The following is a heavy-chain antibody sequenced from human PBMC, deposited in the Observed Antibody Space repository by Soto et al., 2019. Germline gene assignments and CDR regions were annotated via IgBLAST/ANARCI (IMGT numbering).Heavy chain of an antibody. Sequence: EVQVVESGGASVQPGGYLRLSCAASGFTFTSYWIHWVRQAPGQGLLWMSRIKGDETTSSYADSVKGRFTISRDNAKNTVYLQMNSLRAEDTAVYYCARGAFGSYYVDYWGQGTLVTVSS. CDR1: GFTFTSYW. CDR2: IKGDETTS. CDR3: ARGAFGSYYVDY. J-gene: IGHJ4*02. V-gene: IGHV3-74*01. D-gene: IGHD3-10*01.